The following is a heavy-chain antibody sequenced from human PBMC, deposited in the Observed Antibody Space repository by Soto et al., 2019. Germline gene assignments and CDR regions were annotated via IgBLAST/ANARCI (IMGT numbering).Heavy chain of an antibody. V-gene: IGHV3-21*01. CDR1: GFTFSSYS. D-gene: IGHD1-26*01. Sequence: GGSLRLSCAASGFTFSSYSMNWVRQAPGKGLEWVSSISSSSSYIYYADSVKGRFTISRDNAKNSLYLQMNSLRAEDTAVYYCARDIPKWELYPGYGMDVWGQGTTVTVSS. CDR2: ISSSSSYI. J-gene: IGHJ6*02. CDR3: ARDIPKWELYPGYGMDV.